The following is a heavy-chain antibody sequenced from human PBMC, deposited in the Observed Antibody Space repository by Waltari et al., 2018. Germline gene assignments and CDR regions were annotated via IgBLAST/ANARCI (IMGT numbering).Heavy chain of an antibody. V-gene: IGHV3-9*01. J-gene: IGHJ4*02. CDR2: ISGNRGSI. Sequence: EVQLVESGGGLVQPGRSLRLSCAASGFTFDDYAMHWVRQAPGKGLEWVSGISGNRGSIGYADSVKGRFTISRDNAKNSLYLQMNSLRAEDTALYYCAKAHLRFGELLPFDYWGQGTLVTVSS. D-gene: IGHD3-10*01. CDR3: AKAHLRFGELLPFDY. CDR1: GFTFDDYA.